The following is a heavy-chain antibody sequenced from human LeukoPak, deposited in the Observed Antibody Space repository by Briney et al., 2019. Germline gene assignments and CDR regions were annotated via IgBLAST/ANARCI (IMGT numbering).Heavy chain of an antibody. Sequence: SLTLSLTCTVSSVSISSGSYFWSWIRQPAGRVLERIGRICTSDSTHYNPALTRRITITVDTSNNLLSLKLSSVAAPDTAVYYCAAQWLERCDYWGQGTLVTVSS. D-gene: IGHD6-19*01. CDR2: ICTSDST. CDR3: AAQWLERCDY. J-gene: IGHJ4*02. V-gene: IGHV4-61*02. CDR1: SVSISSGSYF.